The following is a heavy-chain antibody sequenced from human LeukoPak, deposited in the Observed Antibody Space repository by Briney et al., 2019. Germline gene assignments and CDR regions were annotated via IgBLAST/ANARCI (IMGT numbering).Heavy chain of an antibody. V-gene: IGHV1-18*01. J-gene: IGHJ6*02. Sequence: GASVKVSCKASGYTFTSYGISWVRQAPGQGLEWMGWISAYNGNTNYAQKLQGRVTMTTDTSTSTAYMELRSLRSDDTAVYYCARVGRATIFGVVTRHMDVWGQGTTVTVSS. CDR3: ARVGRATIFGVVTRHMDV. D-gene: IGHD3-3*01. CDR1: GYTFTSYG. CDR2: ISAYNGNT.